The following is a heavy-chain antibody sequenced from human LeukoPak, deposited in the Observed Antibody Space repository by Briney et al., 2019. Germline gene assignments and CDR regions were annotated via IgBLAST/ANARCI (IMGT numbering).Heavy chain of an antibody. CDR2: IYYSGST. CDR3: ATGGLRFLEWGPTAPGYYYYYGMDV. V-gene: IGHV4-59*08. J-gene: IGHJ6*02. Sequence: SETLSLTCTVSGGSIISYYWSWIRQPPGKGLEWIGYIYYSGSTNYNPSLKSRVTISVDTSKNQFSLKLSSVTAADTAVYYCATGGLRFLEWGPTAPGYYYYYGMDVWGQGTTVTVSS. CDR1: GGSIISYY. D-gene: IGHD3-3*01.